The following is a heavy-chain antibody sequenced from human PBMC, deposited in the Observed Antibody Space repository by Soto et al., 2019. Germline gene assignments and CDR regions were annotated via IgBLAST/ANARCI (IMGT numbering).Heavy chain of an antibody. CDR3: ARGPPSYYDSSGYYKYFDY. Sequence: GASVKVSCKSSGYTFTKFGISWVRQAPGQGLEWMGWNSAYNDNTNYAQKLQGRVTMTSDTSTSTAYMELRSLRSDDTAVYYCARGPPSYYDSSGYYKYFDYWGQGTLVTVSS. J-gene: IGHJ4*02. V-gene: IGHV1-18*01. D-gene: IGHD3-22*01. CDR2: NSAYNDNT. CDR1: GYTFTKFG.